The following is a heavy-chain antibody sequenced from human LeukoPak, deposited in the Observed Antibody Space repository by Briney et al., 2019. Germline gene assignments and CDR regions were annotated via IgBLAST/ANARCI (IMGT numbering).Heavy chain of an antibody. CDR1: GVWFPRYW. Sequence: GCSVPLPCAPCGVWFPRYWMTWVRQAPRTGLEWVANIKQDGSEKYYVDSVKGRFTISRDNAKNSVYLQINSLRAEDTAVYYCARRHHFGFLDSWGQGTLVTVSS. CDR2: IKQDGSEK. V-gene: IGHV3-7*04. D-gene: IGHD3-10*01. J-gene: IGHJ4*02. CDR3: ARRHHFGFLDS.